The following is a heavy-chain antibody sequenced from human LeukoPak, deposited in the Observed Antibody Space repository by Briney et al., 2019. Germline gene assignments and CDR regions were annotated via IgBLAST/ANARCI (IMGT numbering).Heavy chain of an antibody. Sequence: GGSLRLSCAASGFTFSSYAMSWVRQAPGEGLEWVSAISGSGGSIYYADSVKGRFTISRDNSKNTLYLQMNSLRAEDTAVYYCAKQRGSSASFYFDYWGQGALVTVSS. CDR2: ISGSGGSI. V-gene: IGHV3-23*01. CDR3: AKQRGSSASFYFDY. D-gene: IGHD2-2*01. J-gene: IGHJ4*02. CDR1: GFTFSSYA.